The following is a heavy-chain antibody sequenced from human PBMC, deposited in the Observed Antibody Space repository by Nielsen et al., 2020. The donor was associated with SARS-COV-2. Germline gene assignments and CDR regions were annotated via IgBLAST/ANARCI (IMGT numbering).Heavy chain of an antibody. CDR3: ARVRSDGDYEYYFDY. J-gene: IGHJ4*02. CDR2: IYHSGST. Sequence: GSLRLSCAVYGGSFSGYYWSWIRQPPGKGLEWIGEIYHSGSTNYNPSLKSRVTISVDKSKNQFSLKLSSVTAADTAVYYCARVRSDGDYEYYFDYWGQGTLVTVSS. D-gene: IGHD4-17*01. CDR1: GGSFSGYY. V-gene: IGHV4-34*01.